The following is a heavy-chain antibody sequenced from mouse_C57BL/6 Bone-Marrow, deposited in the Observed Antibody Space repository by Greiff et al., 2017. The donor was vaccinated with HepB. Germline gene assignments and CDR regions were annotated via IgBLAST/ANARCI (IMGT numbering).Heavy chain of an antibody. CDR1: GFTFSDYY. Sequence: EVKLVESEGGLVQPGSSMKLSCTASGFTFSDYYMAWVRQVPEKGLEWVANINYDGSSTYYLDSLKSRFIISRDNAKNILYLQMSSLKSEDTATYYCAREVTTVVGDYAMDYWGQGTSVTVSS. V-gene: IGHV5-16*01. D-gene: IGHD1-1*01. CDR2: INYDGSST. CDR3: AREVTTVVGDYAMDY. J-gene: IGHJ4*01.